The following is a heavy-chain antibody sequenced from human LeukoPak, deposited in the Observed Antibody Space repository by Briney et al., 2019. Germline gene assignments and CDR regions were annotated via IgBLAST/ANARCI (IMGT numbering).Heavy chain of an antibody. CDR2: MNPNSGNT. CDR1: GYTFTSYD. D-gene: IGHD3-10*01. V-gene: IGHV1-8*01. CDR3: ARVGPLYYGSRRVYYYYGMDV. Sequence: ASVKVSCKASGYTFTSYDINWVRQATGQGLEWMGWMNPNSGNTGYAQKFQGRVTMTRNTSISTAYMELSSLRSEDTAVYYCARVGPLYYGSRRVYYYYGMDVWGQGTTVTVSS. J-gene: IGHJ6*02.